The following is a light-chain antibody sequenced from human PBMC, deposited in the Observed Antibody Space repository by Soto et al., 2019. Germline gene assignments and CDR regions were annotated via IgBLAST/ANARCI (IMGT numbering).Light chain of an antibody. V-gene: IGKV4-1*01. CDR2: WSS. CDR1: QSVLSSSNNKNY. Sequence: DIMMTQPPDSLAVSLGERATINCKSSQSVLSSSNNKNYLAWYQQEPGQPPKLIIYWSSTREFGVPERFSGGVSGTDFTLTISTLQAEDLAVYYCQQHYAVPPVFGQWTRLDIK. CDR3: QQHYAVPPV. J-gene: IGKJ5*01.